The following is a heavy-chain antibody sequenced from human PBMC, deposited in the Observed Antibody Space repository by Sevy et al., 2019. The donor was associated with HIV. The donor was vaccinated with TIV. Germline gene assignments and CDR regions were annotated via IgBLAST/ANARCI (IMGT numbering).Heavy chain of an antibody. CDR3: ARGIAAPRGMDV. D-gene: IGHD6-13*01. Sequence: SETLSLTCTASGDSISNYYWSWIRQPPGKGLEWIGYLFYSGSTNYNPSLKSRVTISVDTTKNQVSLKVRSVTAADTAVYYCARGIAAPRGMDVWGQGTTVTVSS. CDR1: GDSISNYY. CDR2: LFYSGST. J-gene: IGHJ6*02. V-gene: IGHV4-59*01.